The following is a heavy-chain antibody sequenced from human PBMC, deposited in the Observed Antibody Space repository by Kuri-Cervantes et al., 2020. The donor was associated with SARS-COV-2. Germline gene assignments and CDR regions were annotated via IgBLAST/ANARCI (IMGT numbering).Heavy chain of an antibody. CDR1: GGSITTYSYY. D-gene: IGHD3-3*01. CDR2: LYYSGST. V-gene: IGHV4-39*01. J-gene: IGHJ6*03. CDR3: ARGVRFLDPKYYYFYYYMDV. Sequence: SETLSLTCTVSGGSITTYSYYWGWIRQPPGKGLEWIGSLYYSGSTYYNPSLKSRVTISIDTSKNQFSLKLRSVTAADTAVYYCARGVRFLDPKYYYFYYYMDVWGKGTTVTVSS.